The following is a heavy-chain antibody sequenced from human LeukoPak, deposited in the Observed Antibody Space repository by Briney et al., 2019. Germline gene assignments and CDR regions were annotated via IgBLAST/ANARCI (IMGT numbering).Heavy chain of an antibody. D-gene: IGHD1-14*01. CDR1: GGSISSYY. CDR3: AREGSEDWFDP. V-gene: IGHV4-59*01. Sequence: SETLSLTCTVSGGSISSYYWSWIRQPPGKGLEWIGYIYYSGSTNYNPSLKSRVTISVDTSKNQSSLKLSSVTAADTAVYYCAREGSEDWFDPWGQGTLVTVSS. J-gene: IGHJ5*02. CDR2: IYYSGST.